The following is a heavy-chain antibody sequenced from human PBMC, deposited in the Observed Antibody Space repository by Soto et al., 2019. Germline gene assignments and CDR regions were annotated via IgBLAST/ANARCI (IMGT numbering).Heavy chain of an antibody. CDR1: GFTFGASA. V-gene: IGHV3-7*03. CDR3: VRGASLNFDY. Sequence: GGSLRLSCSASGFTFGASALQWARQASGKGLEWVADIKQDESEKYYVDSLKGRFTISRDNAKNSLYLQMNSLRAEDTAFYYCVRGASLNFDYWGQGTLVTVSS. CDR2: IKQDESEK. D-gene: IGHD1-26*01. J-gene: IGHJ4*02.